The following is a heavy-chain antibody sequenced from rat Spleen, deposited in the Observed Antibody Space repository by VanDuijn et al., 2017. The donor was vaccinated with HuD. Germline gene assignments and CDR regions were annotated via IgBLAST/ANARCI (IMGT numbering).Heavy chain of an antibody. V-gene: IGHV5-58*01. CDR3: ARRFDFDY. Sequence: EVQLAESGGGLVQPGRSLKLSCAASGFTFSNYWMTWIRQAPGKGLEWVSSINDNGGTTYYPDSVKGRFTISRDNAENTVYLQMNSLRSEDTATYYCARRFDFDYWGQGVMVTVSS. CDR1: GFTFSNYW. CDR2: INDNGGTT. J-gene: IGHJ2*01.